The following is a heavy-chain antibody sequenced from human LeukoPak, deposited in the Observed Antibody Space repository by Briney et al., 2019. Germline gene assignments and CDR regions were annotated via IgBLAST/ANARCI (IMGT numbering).Heavy chain of an antibody. CDR1: GGSISSGSYY. CDR2: IYTSGST. J-gene: IGHJ6*03. D-gene: IGHD5-24*01. CDR3: AREMATIRIEYYYMDV. V-gene: IGHV4-61*02. Sequence: SETLSLTCTVSGGSISSGSYYWSWIRQPAGKGLEWIGRIYTSGSTNYNPSLKSRVTISVDTSKNQFSLKLSSVTTADTAGYYRAREMATIRIEYYYMDVWGKGTTVTISS.